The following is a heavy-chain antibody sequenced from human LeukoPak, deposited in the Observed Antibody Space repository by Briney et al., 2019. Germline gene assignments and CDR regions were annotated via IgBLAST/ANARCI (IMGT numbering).Heavy chain of an antibody. CDR1: GYTFTGYY. Sequence: ASVKVSCKASGYTFTGYYMHLVRQAPGQGLEWMGRINPNSGGTNYAQKFQGRVTMTRDTSISTAYMELSRLRSDDTAVYYCARGPRYYYGSGSYYPKYYFVYWGQGTLVTVSS. J-gene: IGHJ4*02. CDR3: ARGPRYYYGSGSYYPKYYFVY. V-gene: IGHV1-2*06. CDR2: INPNSGGT. D-gene: IGHD3-10*01.